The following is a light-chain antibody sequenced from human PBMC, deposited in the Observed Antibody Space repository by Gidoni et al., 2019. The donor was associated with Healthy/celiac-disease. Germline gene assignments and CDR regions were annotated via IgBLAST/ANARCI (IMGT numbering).Light chain of an antibody. V-gene: IGKV3-20*01. CDR1: QSVSSIY. J-gene: IGKJ2*01. CDR3: QQYGSSPGYT. Sequence: EYVLTHSPGTLSLSPGDRATLSCRASQSVSSIYLAWYRQKPGQAPRLLIYGASSRATGIPDRFSGSGSGTDFTLTISRLEPEDFAVYYCQQYGSSPGYTFGQGTKLEIK. CDR2: GAS.